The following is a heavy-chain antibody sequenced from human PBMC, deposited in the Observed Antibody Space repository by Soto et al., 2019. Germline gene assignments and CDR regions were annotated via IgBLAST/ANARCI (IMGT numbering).Heavy chain of an antibody. J-gene: IGHJ4*02. D-gene: IGHD3-10*01. V-gene: IGHV4-61*01. CDR2: IYYSGST. Sequence: KPSESLSLTCTVSGGSVSSGSYYWSWIRQPPGKGLEWIGYIYYSGSTNYNPSLKSRVTISVDTSKNQFSLKLSSVTAADTAVYYCARDPYYYGSGSYSFGYWGQGTLVTVSS. CDR3: ARDPYYYGSGSYSFGY. CDR1: GGSVSSGSYY.